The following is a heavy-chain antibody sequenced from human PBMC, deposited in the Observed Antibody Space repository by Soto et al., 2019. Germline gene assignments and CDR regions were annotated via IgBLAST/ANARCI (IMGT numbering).Heavy chain of an antibody. V-gene: IGHV3-30*18. CDR1: GFSFSDSN. D-gene: IGHD4-17*01. Sequence: QVQLVESGGGVVQPGRSLRLSCAASGFSFSDSNMHWVRKAPGKGLQWVARISKEGTFKYYADSVKGRFTIPRDNSENILYLQINSLSAEDTAVYFCVKGSLPGDYERNFDSWGQGILVTVSS. CDR3: VKGSLPGDYERNFDS. CDR2: ISKEGTFK. J-gene: IGHJ4*02.